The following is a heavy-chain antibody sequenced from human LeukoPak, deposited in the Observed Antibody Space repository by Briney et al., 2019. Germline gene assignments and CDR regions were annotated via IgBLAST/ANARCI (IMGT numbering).Heavy chain of an antibody. J-gene: IGHJ4*02. CDR1: GFTFSSYG. D-gene: IGHD6-13*01. CDR3: ARDKRIAAAGTRAFDY. V-gene: IGHV3-33*01. CDR2: IWYDGSNK. Sequence: GGSLRLSCAASGFTFSSYGMHWVRQAPGKGLEWVAVIWYDGSNKYYADSVKGRFTISRDNSKNTLYLQMNSLRAEDTAVYYCARDKRIAAAGTRAFDYWGQGTLVTVSS.